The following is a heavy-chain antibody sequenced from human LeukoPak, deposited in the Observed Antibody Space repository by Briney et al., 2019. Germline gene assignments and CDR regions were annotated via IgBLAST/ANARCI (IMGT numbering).Heavy chain of an antibody. CDR2: INPSGSST. CDR3: AGSRDGYTPPDY. Sequence: ASVKVSCKASGYTLSSYLIHWVRQAPGQGLEWMGIINPSGSSTTYAQNFQGRVSVTKDTTMSTVYMELSSLRFEDTAVYYCAGSRDGYTPPDYWGQGTLLTVSS. CDR1: GYTLSSYL. V-gene: IGHV1-46*01. D-gene: IGHD5-24*01. J-gene: IGHJ4*02.